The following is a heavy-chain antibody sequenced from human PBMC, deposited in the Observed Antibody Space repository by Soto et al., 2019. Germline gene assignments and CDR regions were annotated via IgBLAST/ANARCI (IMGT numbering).Heavy chain of an antibody. D-gene: IGHD1-26*01. V-gene: IGHV2-5*01. CDR1: GFSLTTIGAG. J-gene: IGHJ4*02. CDR3: AHTYGGNYYRWYFDY. Sequence: QITLKESGPTLVEPTQTLTLTCTYSGFSLTTIGAGVGWIRQPPGKALEWLALISWKDDKRYNPGLKSKLTTTKATSKNQVVLTLTKLDPVDTATYFCAHTYGGNYYRWYFDYWGQGTLVTVSS. CDR2: ISWKDDK.